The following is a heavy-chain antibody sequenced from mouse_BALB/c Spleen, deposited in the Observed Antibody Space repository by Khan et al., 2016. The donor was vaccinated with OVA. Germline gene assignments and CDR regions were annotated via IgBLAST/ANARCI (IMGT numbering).Heavy chain of an antibody. D-gene: IGHD1-2*01. CDR2: ISPGSGDT. V-gene: IGHV1-77*01. CDR1: GYTFTDYY. J-gene: IGHJ3*01. Sequence: QVQLQQPGAELARPGASVKLSCKASGYTFTDYYINWVKPRTGQGLEWIGEISPGSGDTYYNEKFKGKATLTADQSSNTAYMQLSSLPSQASAGYYCASRNYCGYTLAYRRQGTLVTVSA. CDR3: ASRNYCGYTLAY.